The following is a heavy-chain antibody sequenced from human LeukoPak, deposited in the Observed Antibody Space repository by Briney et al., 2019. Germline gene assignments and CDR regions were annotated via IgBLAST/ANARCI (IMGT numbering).Heavy chain of an antibody. J-gene: IGHJ4*02. Sequence: PSETLSLTCAVSGGSISSGGYSWSWIRQPPGKGLEWIGYIYHSGSTYYNPSLKSRVTISVDRSKNQFSLKLSSVTAADTAVYYCARGPYCSSTSAPASRYSSSWYYDYWGQGTLVTVSS. V-gene: IGHV4-30-2*01. CDR2: IYHSGST. CDR1: GGSISSGGYS. CDR3: ARGPYCSSTSAPASRYSSSWYYDY. D-gene: IGHD2-2*01.